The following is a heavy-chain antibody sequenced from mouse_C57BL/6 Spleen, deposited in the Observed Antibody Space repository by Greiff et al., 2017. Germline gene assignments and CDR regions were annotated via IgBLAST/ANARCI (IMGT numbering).Heavy chain of an antibody. D-gene: IGHD3-2*02. CDR3: ARHSSGYLSFAY. CDR1: GYAFSSSW. V-gene: IGHV1-82*01. J-gene: IGHJ3*01. CDR2: IYPGDGDT. Sequence: VKLQESGPELVKPGASVKISCKASGYAFSSSWMNWVKQRPGKGLEWIGRIYPGDGDTNYNGKFKGKATLTADKSSSTAYMQLSSLTSEDSAVYFCARHSSGYLSFAYWGQGTLVTVSA.